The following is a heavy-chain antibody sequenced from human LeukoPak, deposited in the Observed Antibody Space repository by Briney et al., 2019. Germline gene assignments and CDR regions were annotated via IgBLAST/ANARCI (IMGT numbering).Heavy chain of an antibody. J-gene: IGHJ4*02. D-gene: IGHD3-10*02. CDR2: VFHLQTVRT. Sequence: PSETLSLTCTVSGSSIKSSFYWAWFRQPPGKGLEWIGTVFHLQTVRTFSNPSLESRVSMSLDTSQNQFYLNLTSVTAADTALYFCGRVLNVPKLFDSWGQGTLVTVSS. CDR3: GRVLNVPKLFDS. V-gene: IGHV4-38-2*02. CDR1: GSSIKSSFY.